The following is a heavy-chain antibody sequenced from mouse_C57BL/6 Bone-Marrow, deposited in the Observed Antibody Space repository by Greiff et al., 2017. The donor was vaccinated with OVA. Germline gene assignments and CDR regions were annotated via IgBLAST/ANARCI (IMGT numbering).Heavy chain of an antibody. V-gene: IGHV14-2*01. CDR3: ATVVAPFYAMDY. Sequence: EVQLQQSGAELVKPGASVKLSCTASGFNIKDYYMHWVKQRTEQGLEWIGRIDPEDGETKYAPKFKGKATITADTSSNTAYLQLSSLTSEDTAVYYCATVVAPFYAMDYWGQGTSVTVSS. D-gene: IGHD1-1*01. CDR1: GFNIKDYY. CDR2: IDPEDGET. J-gene: IGHJ4*01.